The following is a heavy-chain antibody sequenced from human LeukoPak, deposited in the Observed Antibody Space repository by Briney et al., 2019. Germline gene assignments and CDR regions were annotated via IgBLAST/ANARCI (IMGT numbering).Heavy chain of an antibody. CDR2: IIPILGIA. Sequence: SVKVSCKASGGTFSSYAISWVRQAPGQGLEWMGRIIPILGIANYAQKFQGRVTITADKSTSTAYMELSSLRSEDTAVYYCARDLIAARLAYFDYWGQGTLVTVSS. V-gene: IGHV1-69*04. CDR1: GGTFSSYA. D-gene: IGHD6-6*01. CDR3: ARDLIAARLAYFDY. J-gene: IGHJ4*02.